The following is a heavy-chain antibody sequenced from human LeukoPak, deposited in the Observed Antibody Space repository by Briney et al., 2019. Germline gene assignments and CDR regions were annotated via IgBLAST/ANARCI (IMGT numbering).Heavy chain of an antibody. CDR1: GGSIGSYY. V-gene: IGHV4-59*01. D-gene: IGHD6-19*01. J-gene: IGHJ4*02. CDR3: AGGLQWLSFDQ. Sequence: PSETLSLTCTVSGGSIGSYYWSWIRQPPGKGLEWIGYIYYSGSTNYNPSLKSRVTISVDTSKNQFSLKLSSVTAADTAVYYCAGGLQWLSFDQWGQGTLVTVSS. CDR2: IYYSGST.